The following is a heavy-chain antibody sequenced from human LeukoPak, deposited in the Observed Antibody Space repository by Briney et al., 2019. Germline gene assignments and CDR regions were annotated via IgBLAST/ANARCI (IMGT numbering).Heavy chain of an antibody. CDR3: ATATYYYDSSGYYWRKKKDHFDY. Sequence: GGSLRLSCAASGFTFSSYAMSWVRQAPGKGLEWVSAISGSGGSTYYADSVKGRFTISRDNSKNTLYLQMNSLRAEDTAVYYCATATYYYDSSGYYWRKKKDHFDYWGQGTLVTVSS. V-gene: IGHV3-23*01. D-gene: IGHD3-22*01. J-gene: IGHJ4*02. CDR2: ISGSGGST. CDR1: GFTFSSYA.